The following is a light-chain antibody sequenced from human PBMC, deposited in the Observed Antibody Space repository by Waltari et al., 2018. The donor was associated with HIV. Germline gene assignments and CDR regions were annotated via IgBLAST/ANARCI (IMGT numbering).Light chain of an antibody. CDR1: SSDVGGYNY. J-gene: IGLJ2*01. V-gene: IGLV2-8*01. CDR3: SSYAGSNNPVV. Sequence: QSALTQPPSASGSPGQSVTISCTGTSSDVGGYNYVSWYQQHPGQAPKLMIYEVSKRPSGVPERFSGSKSGNTASLTVSGLQAEDEADYYCSSYAGSNNPVVFGGGTKLTVL. CDR2: EVS.